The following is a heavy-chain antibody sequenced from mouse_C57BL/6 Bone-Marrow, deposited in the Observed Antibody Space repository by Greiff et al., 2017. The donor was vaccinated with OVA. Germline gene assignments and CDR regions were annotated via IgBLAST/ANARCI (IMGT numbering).Heavy chain of an antibody. Sequence: QVHVKQSGAELAKPGASVKLSCKASGYTFTSYWMHWVKQRPGQGLEWIGYINPSSGYTKYNQKFKDKATLTADKSSSTAYMQLSSLTYEDSAVYYCARVQLRRYAMDYWGQGTSVTVSS. CDR1: GYTFTSYW. CDR3: ARVQLRRYAMDY. J-gene: IGHJ4*01. CDR2: INPSSGYT. D-gene: IGHD2-4*01. V-gene: IGHV1-7*01.